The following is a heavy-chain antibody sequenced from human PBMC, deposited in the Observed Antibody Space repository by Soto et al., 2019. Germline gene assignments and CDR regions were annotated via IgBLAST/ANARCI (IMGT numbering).Heavy chain of an antibody. CDR3: ARVPVRVGAISYYYYGMDV. V-gene: IGHV1-69*13. CDR1: GGTFSSYA. D-gene: IGHD1-26*01. CDR2: IIPIFGTA. Sequence: SVKVSCKASGGTFSSYAISWVRQAPGQGLEWMGGIIPIFGTANYAQKFQGRVTITADESTSTAYMELSSLRSEDTAVYYCARVPVRVGAISYYYYGMDVWGQGTTVTVSS. J-gene: IGHJ6*02.